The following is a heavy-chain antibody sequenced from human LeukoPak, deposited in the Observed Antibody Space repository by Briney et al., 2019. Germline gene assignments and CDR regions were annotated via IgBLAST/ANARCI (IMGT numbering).Heavy chain of an antibody. CDR3: ARGGNCRGGSCYSSVPTFDY. Sequence: SETLSLTCTVSGGSISSYYWSWIRQPPGKGLEWIGYIYYSGSTNYNPSLKSRVTISVDTSKNQFSLKLTSVTAADTAVYYCARGGNCRGGSCYSSVPTFDYWGQGSLVTVSS. CDR2: IYYSGST. D-gene: IGHD2-15*01. V-gene: IGHV4-59*01. J-gene: IGHJ4*02. CDR1: GGSISSYY.